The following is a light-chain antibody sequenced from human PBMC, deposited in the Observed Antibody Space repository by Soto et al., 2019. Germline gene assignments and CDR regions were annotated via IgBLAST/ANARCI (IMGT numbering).Light chain of an antibody. V-gene: IGKV3-20*01. CDR2: GAS. CDR3: QQHDTSPWT. CDR1: QSISSSY. J-gene: IGKJ1*01. Sequence: EIVLTQSPGTLSLSPGERATLSCRASQSISSSYLAIAWYQQKPGQPPRLLIYGASSRATGIPDRFSGSGSATDFTLTISRLEPEDFAVYYCQQHDTSPWTFGHGTRVEIK.